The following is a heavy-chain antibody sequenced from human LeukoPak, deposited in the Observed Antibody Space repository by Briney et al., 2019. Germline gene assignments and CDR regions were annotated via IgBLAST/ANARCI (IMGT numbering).Heavy chain of an antibody. CDR1: GYTFTSYY. Sequence: ASVTVSCTASGYTFTSYYMHWVRQAPGQGLEWKGIINPSGGSTSYAQKFQGRVTMTRDTSTSTVYMEPSSLRSEDTAVYYCARDQGSGSYLGYWGQGTLVTVSS. CDR2: INPSGGST. V-gene: IGHV1-46*01. J-gene: IGHJ4*02. D-gene: IGHD1-26*01. CDR3: ARDQGSGSYLGY.